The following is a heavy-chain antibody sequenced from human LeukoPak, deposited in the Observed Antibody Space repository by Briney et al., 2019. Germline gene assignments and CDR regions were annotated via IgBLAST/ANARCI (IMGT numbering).Heavy chain of an antibody. V-gene: IGHV3-23*01. CDR1: GFTFTDSA. CDR2: ISTSGGDT. D-gene: IGHD1-7*01. Sequence: GGSLRLSCAASGFTFTDSAMTWVRQAPGKGLEWVSAISTSGGDTIYTDSVKDRFTISRDNSKNTLYLQMNSLRADDTAIYYCAKGANYAPPDYWGQGTLVTVSS. J-gene: IGHJ4*02. CDR3: AKGANYAPPDY.